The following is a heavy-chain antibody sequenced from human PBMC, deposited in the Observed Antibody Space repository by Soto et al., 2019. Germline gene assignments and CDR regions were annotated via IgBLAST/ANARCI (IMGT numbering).Heavy chain of an antibody. V-gene: IGHV3-23*01. CDR1: GFTFSSYA. CDR3: ATVGRANYFDN. Sequence: GGSLRLSCAASGFTFSSYALTWVRQSPGKGLEWVSVISGGGINTLYADSVKGRFTISRDNSKNTLYLQMNSLRADDTAVYYCATVGRANYFDNWGQGTLVTVSS. J-gene: IGHJ4*01. CDR2: ISGGGINT.